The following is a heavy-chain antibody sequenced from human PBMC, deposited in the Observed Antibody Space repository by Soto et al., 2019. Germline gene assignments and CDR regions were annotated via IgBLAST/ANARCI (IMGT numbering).Heavy chain of an antibody. V-gene: IGHV4-34*01. D-gene: IGHD4-17*01. CDR1: GGSFSGYY. J-gene: IGHJ3*02. Sequence: SETLSLTCAVYGGSFSGYYWSWIRQPPGKGLEWIGEINHSGSTNYNPSLKSRVTISVDTSKNQFSLKLSSVTAADTAVYYCARENDYGDYGLVAFDIWGQGTMVTVSS. CDR3: ARENDYGDYGLVAFDI. CDR2: INHSGST.